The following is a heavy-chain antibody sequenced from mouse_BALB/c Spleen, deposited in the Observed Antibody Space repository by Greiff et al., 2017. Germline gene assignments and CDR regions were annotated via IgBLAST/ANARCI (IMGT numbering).Heavy chain of an antibody. CDR1: GYSITSDYA. Sequence: DVKLQESGPGLVKPSQSLSLTCTVTGYSITSDYAWNWIRQFPGNKLEWMGYISYSGSTSYNPSLKSRISITRDTSKNQFFLQLNSVTTEDTATYYCARRGEYGNLYAMDYWGQGTSVTVSS. D-gene: IGHD2-10*02. V-gene: IGHV3-2*02. CDR2: ISYSGST. CDR3: ARRGEYGNLYAMDY. J-gene: IGHJ4*01.